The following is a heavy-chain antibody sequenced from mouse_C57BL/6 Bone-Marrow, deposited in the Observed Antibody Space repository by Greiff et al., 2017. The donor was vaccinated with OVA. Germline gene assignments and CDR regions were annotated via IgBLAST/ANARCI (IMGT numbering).Heavy chain of an antibody. D-gene: IGHD1-1*01. J-gene: IGHJ3*01. Sequence: EVKLVESGGGLVKPGGSLKLSCAASGFTFSSYAMSWVRQTPEKRLEWVATISDGGSYTYYPDNVKGRFTISRDNAKNNLYLQMSHLKSEDTAMYYCAVLRAFAYWGQGTLVTVSA. CDR3: AVLRAFAY. CDR1: GFTFSSYA. CDR2: ISDGGSYT. V-gene: IGHV5-4*03.